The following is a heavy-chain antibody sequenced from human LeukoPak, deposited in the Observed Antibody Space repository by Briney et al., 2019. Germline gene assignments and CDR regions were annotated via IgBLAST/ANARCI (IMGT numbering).Heavy chain of an antibody. J-gene: IGHJ6*03. CDR1: GYTFTRYD. V-gene: IGHV1-8*03. CDR2: MNPNTGHT. D-gene: IGHD1-7*01. Sequence: ASVKVSCKTSGYTFTRYDINWVRQATGQRLEWMGWMNPNTGHTAYAPKFQGRVTFTRNTSVSTAYMELDILIPEDTAVYFCARGGITGTDAEDYYYYMDVWGKGTTVTVSS. CDR3: ARGGITGTDAEDYYYYMDV.